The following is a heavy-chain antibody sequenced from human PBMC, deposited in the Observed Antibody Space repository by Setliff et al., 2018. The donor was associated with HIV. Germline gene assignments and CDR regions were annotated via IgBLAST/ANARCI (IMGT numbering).Heavy chain of an antibody. CDR1: GGSISSSSYY. CDR2: IYYSGST. CDR3: ARDNYDSRGYFFGY. Sequence: PSETLSLTCTVSGGSISSSSYYWGWIRQPPGKGLEWIGNIYYSGSTYYNPSLKSRLTISKDTSKNHFSLQLSSVTAVDTAVYYCARDNYDSRGYFFGYWGQGTLVTVSS. V-gene: IGHV4-39*02. J-gene: IGHJ4*02. D-gene: IGHD3-22*01.